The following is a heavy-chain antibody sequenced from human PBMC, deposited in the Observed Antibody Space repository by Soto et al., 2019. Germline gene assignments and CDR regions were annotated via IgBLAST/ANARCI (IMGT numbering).Heavy chain of an antibody. D-gene: IGHD6-19*01. CDR1: GYTFTSYY. CDR3: ARGESGIAVAGPFFDY. Sequence: ASVKVSCKASGYTFTSYYMHWVRQAPGQGLEWMGIINPSGGSTSYAQKFQGRVTMTRDTSTSTVYMELSSLRSEDTAVYYCARGESGIAVAGPFFDYWGQGTLVTVSS. CDR2: INPSGGST. J-gene: IGHJ4*02. V-gene: IGHV1-46*01.